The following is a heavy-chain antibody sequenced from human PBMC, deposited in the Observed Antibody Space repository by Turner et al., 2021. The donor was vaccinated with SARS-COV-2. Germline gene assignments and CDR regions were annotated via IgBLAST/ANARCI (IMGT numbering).Heavy chain of an antibody. J-gene: IGHJ5*02. D-gene: IGHD3-22*01. CDR1: GFTFSSYD. CDR3: ARGYFDSSGYHNWFDP. Sequence: EVQLVESGGGLVQPGGSLRLSCAVSGFTFSSYDMHWVRQATGKGLEWVSAIGTAGDTYYPGSVKGRFTISRENAKNSLYLQMNSLRAGDTAVYYCARGYFDSSGYHNWFDPWGQGTLVTVSS. V-gene: IGHV3-13*04. CDR2: IGTAGDT.